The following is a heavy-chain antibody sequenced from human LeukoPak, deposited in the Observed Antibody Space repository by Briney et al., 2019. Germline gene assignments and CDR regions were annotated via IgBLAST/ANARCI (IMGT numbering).Heavy chain of an antibody. J-gene: IGHJ4*02. CDR3: ASSIAARPILDY. Sequence: KGGESLKISCKDFGYSFTGYWSGWRRQLPGKGLEWMGIIYPGDSDTRYSPSFQGQVTISADKSISTAYLQWSSLKASDTAMYYCASSIAARPILDYWGQGTLVTVSS. V-gene: IGHV5-51*01. CDR2: IYPGDSDT. CDR1: GYSFTGYW. D-gene: IGHD6-6*01.